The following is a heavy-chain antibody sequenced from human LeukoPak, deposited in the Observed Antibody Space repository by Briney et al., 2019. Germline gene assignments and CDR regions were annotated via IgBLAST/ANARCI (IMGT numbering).Heavy chain of an antibody. J-gene: IGHJ4*02. V-gene: IGHV3-73*01. CDR1: GFTFSGSA. CDR2: IRSKANSYAT. D-gene: IGHD4-23*01. CDR3: TRRMVVTDFGY. Sequence: GGSLRLSCAASGFTFSGSAMHWVRQASGKGLEWVGRIRSKANSYATAYAASVKGRFTISRDDSKNTAYLQMNSLKAEDTAVYYCTRRMVVTDFGYWGQGTLVTVSS.